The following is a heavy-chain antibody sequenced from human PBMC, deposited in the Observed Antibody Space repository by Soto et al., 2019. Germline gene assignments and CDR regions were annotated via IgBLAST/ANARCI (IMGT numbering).Heavy chain of an antibody. Sequence: EVQLLGSGGGLVQPGGSLRLSCAASGFTFTNYAMRWVRQAPGKGLEWISTIGGSDGRTYYADSVKGRFTISKDNSKNTLYLQMNNLRAEDTAIYYSARRGSDYSYFDYWGQGTLVTVSS. V-gene: IGHV3-23*01. J-gene: IGHJ4*02. D-gene: IGHD3-16*01. CDR1: GFTFTNYA. CDR2: IGGSDGRT. CDR3: ARRGSDYSYFDY.